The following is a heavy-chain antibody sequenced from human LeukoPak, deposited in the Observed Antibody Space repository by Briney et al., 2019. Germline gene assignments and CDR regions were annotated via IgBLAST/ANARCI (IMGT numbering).Heavy chain of an antibody. CDR2: IKQDGSEK. J-gene: IGHJ4*02. D-gene: IGHD7-27*01. V-gene: IGHV3-7*02. CDR3: ARGWGSFDY. CDR1: GFSFSTYW. Sequence: GGSLRLSCAAPGFSFSTYWMSWVGQAPGKGLEWGANIKQDGSEKYYVDSVKGRFTISRDNAKNSLFLQMNSLRAEDTAVYYCARGWGSFDYWGQGALVTVSS.